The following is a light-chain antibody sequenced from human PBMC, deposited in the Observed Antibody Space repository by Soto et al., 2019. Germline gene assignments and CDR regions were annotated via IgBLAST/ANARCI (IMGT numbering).Light chain of an antibody. J-gene: IGLJ1*01. V-gene: IGLV1-44*01. CDR2: SNN. CDR3: AAWDDSLNGYV. Sequence: QSVLTQPPSASGTPGQTVTISCSGSGSNIGENAVNWYQQLPGTAPKLLIYSNNQRPSGVPDRFSGSKSGTSASLAISGLQSEDEADYYCAAWDDSLNGYVFGTGTKVTVL. CDR1: GSNIGENA.